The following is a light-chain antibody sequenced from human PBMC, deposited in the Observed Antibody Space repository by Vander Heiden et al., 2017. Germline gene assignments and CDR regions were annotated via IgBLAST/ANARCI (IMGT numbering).Light chain of an antibody. Sequence: QSALTPPPSASGSPGQSVPVSCTGTSSDVGGYKYVSWYQQHPGKAPKLMIYEVTKRPSGVPDRFSGSKSGNTASLTVSGLQAEDEADYYCISYAGSNKLVFGGGTKLTVL. CDR3: ISYAGSNKLV. CDR2: EVT. CDR1: SSDVGGYKY. V-gene: IGLV2-8*01. J-gene: IGLJ2*01.